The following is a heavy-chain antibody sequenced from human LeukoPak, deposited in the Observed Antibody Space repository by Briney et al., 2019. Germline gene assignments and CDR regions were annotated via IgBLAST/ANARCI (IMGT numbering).Heavy chain of an antibody. J-gene: IGHJ4*02. CDR1: GFTFSSYA. Sequence: GGSLRLSCAASGFTFSSYAMSWVRQAPGKGLEWVSAISGSGGSTYYADSVKGRFTISRDNAKNSLYLQMNSLKTEDTAVYYCTTDSDSYPSEWLEHDYWGQGTLVTVSS. D-gene: IGHD6-19*01. V-gene: IGHV3-23*01. CDR3: TTDSDSYPSEWLEHDY. CDR2: ISGSGGST.